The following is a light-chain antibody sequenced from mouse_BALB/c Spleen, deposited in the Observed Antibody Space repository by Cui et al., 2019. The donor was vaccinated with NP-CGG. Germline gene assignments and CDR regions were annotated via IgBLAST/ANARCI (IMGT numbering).Light chain of an antibody. V-gene: IGLV1*01. CDR1: TGAVTTSNY. J-gene: IGLJ1*01. CDR2: GTN. CDR3: ALWYSNHWV. Sequence: QTLLTQESLHTTSPGETVTLTCRSSTGAVTTSNYANWVQEKPDHLFTGLIGGTNNRAPGVPARFSGSLIGDKAALTITGAQTEDEAIYFCALWYSNHWVFGGGTKLTVL.